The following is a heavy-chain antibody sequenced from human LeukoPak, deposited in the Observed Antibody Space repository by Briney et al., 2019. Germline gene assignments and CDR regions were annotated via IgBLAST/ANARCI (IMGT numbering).Heavy chain of an antibody. CDR2: ISAYNGNR. CDR3: AGTYYDILTATNFPYYCYYCMDV. D-gene: IGHD3-9*01. Sequence: ASVKVSCKGSGYTFTIYGISWVRQAPGQGLEWMGWISAYNGNRNYAQKLQGRVTMTTDTFTSAAYMELRSLRSDDKAVYYCAGTYYDILTATNFPYYCYYCMDVWGQGTTVTVSS. CDR1: GYTFTIYG. V-gene: IGHV1-18*01. J-gene: IGHJ6*02.